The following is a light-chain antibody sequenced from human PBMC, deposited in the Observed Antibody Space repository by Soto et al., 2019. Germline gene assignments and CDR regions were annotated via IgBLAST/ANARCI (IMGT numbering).Light chain of an antibody. CDR2: AAS. V-gene: IGKV1-27*01. Sequence: DIQMTQSASSLTAYVGDRVTITCRASQGIRNYLAWYQQKPGKVPKLLISAASTLQSGVPVRFSGSGSGTEFILTISSLQPEDVATYYCQKYNSPSHTFGGGTKVEIK. CDR1: QGIRNY. CDR3: QKYNSPSHT. J-gene: IGKJ4*01.